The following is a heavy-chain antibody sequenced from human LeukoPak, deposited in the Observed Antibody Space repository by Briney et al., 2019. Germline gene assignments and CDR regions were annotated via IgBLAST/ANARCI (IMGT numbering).Heavy chain of an antibody. Sequence: PGGSLRLSCAASGFAFSSYSMNWVRQAPGKGLEWVSSISSSSSYIYYADSVKGRFTISRDNAKNSLYLQMNSLRAEDTAVYYCVRGNSNYGYVFDIWGQGTMVTVSS. J-gene: IGHJ3*02. CDR1: GFAFSSYS. V-gene: IGHV3-21*01. CDR2: ISSSSSYI. CDR3: VRGNSNYGYVFDI. D-gene: IGHD4-11*01.